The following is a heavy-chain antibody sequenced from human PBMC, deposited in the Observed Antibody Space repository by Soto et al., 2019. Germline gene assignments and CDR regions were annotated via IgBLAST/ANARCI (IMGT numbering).Heavy chain of an antibody. V-gene: IGHV1-2*05. J-gene: IGHJ3*02. CDR2: INPNSGGT. D-gene: IGHD6-19*01. CDR3: ARRSGWFDVFDI. Sequence: GASVKVSCKASGYTFTGYYMHWVRQAPGQGLEWMGRINPNSGGTNYAQKFQGRVTMTRDTSISTAYMELSRIKSDDTDVFYCARRSGWFDVFDIWGQGTMVTVSS. CDR1: GYTFTGYY.